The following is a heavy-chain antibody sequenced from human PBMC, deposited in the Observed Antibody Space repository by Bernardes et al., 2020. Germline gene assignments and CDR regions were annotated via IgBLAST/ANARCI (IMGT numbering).Heavy chain of an antibody. J-gene: IGHJ4*02. CDR1: GVSVSSDSVA. V-gene: IGHV6-1*01. CDR3: ARGGSAVAGIEGLFDS. CDR2: TYYRSRWSE. D-gene: IGHD6-19*01. Sequence: SQTLSLTCAVSGVSVSSDSVAWNWIRQSPSRGLEWLGRTYYRSRWSEDYSLSVKSRISIYADTSENQFSLLLFSVTPEDTAVYYCARGGSAVAGIEGLFDSWGQGTLVTVSS.